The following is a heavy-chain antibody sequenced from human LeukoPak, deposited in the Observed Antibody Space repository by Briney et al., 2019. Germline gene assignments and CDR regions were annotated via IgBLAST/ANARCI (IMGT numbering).Heavy chain of an antibody. D-gene: IGHD1-26*01. CDR3: ARMAGGSYLNYMDV. V-gene: IGHV3-20*01. CDR1: GFIFDDYG. Sequence: GGSLRLSCAASGFIFDDYGMSWVRQAPGKGLEWVSGINWNGGSTGYADSVKGRFTISRDNAKNSLYLQMNSLRAEDTALYHCARMAGGSYLNYMDVWGKGTTVTVSS. J-gene: IGHJ6*03. CDR2: INWNGGST.